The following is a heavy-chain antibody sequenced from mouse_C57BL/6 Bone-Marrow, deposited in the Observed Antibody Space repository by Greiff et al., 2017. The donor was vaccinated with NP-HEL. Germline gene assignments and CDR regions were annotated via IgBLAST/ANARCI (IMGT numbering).Heavy chain of an antibody. CDR3: ARDEGYYWGTVVAY. J-gene: IGHJ3*01. V-gene: IGHV1-26*01. CDR2: INPNNGGT. Sequence: EVQLQQSGPELVKPGASVKISCKASGYTFTDYYMNWVKQSHGMSLAWIGDINPNNGGTSYNQKFKGKATLTVDKSSSTAYMELRRRTSEDAAVDYCARDEGYYWGTVVAYWGQGTLVTGSA. CDR1: GYTFTDYY. D-gene: IGHD2-3*01.